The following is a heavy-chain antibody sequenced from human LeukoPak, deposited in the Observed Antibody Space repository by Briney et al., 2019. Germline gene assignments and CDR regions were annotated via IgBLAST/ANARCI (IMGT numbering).Heavy chain of an antibody. CDR3: ARADYGDYRDAFDI. Sequence: GASVKVSCKASGYTFTSYGISWVRQAPGQGLEWMGWISAYNGNTNYAQKFQGRVTMTTDTSTSTAYMELRSLRSDDTAVYYCARADYGDYRDAFDIWGQGTMVTVSS. CDR2: ISAYNGNT. V-gene: IGHV1-18*01. J-gene: IGHJ3*02. CDR1: GYTFTSYG. D-gene: IGHD4-17*01.